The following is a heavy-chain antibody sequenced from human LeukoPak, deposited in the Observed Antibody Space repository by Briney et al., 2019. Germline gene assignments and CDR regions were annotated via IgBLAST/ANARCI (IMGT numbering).Heavy chain of an antibody. CDR3: ARGPLDSGYTYFDY. CDR2: IYYSGST. CDR1: GGSVSSGSYY. J-gene: IGHJ4*02. D-gene: IGHD5-12*01. V-gene: IGHV4-61*01. Sequence: SETLSLTCTVSGGSVSSGSYYWSWIRQPPGKGLEWIGYIYYSGSTNYNPSLKSRATISVDTSKNQFSLKLSSVTAADTAVYYCARGPLDSGYTYFDYWGQGTLVSVAS.